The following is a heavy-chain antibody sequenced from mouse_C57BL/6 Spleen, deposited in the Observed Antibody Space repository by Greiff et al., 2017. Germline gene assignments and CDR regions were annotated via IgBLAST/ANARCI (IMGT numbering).Heavy chain of an antibody. V-gene: IGHV1-53*01. CDR1: GYTFTSYW. CDR3: AIYYDYDDYAMDY. D-gene: IGHD2-4*01. CDR2: INPSNGGT. J-gene: IGHJ4*01. Sequence: VQLQQPGTELVKPGASVKLSCKASGYTFTSYWMHWVKQRPGQGLEWIGNINPSNGGTNYNEKVKGKASLTVDKSSSTAYMQLSSLTSEDSAVYYCAIYYDYDDYAMDYWGQGTSATVSS.